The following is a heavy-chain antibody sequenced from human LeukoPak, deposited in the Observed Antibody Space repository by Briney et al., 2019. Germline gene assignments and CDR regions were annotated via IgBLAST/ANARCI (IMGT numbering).Heavy chain of an antibody. CDR3: ARDRAPNYYDSSGYLDY. CDR2: IYYSGST. V-gene: IGHV4-31*03. D-gene: IGHD3-22*01. Sequence: PSETLSLTCTVSGGSISSGGYYWGWIRQHPGKGLEWIGYIYYSGSTYYNPSLKSRVTISVDTSKNQFSLKLSSVTAADTAVYYCARDRAPNYYDSSGYLDYWGQGTLVTVSS. J-gene: IGHJ4*02. CDR1: GGSISSGGYY.